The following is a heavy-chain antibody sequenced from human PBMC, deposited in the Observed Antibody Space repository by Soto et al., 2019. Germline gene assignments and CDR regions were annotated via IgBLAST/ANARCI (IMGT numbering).Heavy chain of an antibody. CDR2: ISAYNGNT. J-gene: IGHJ6*02. D-gene: IGHD3-10*01. CDR3: AGSTMVRGIDYYYYGMDV. V-gene: IGHV1-18*01. CDR1: GYTFTSYG. Sequence: QVQLVQSGAEVKKPGASVKVSCKASGYTFTSYGISWVRQAPGQGLEWMGWISAYNGNTNYAQKFQGRVTITADKSTSTAYMELSSLRSEDTAVYYCAGSTMVRGIDYYYYGMDVWGQGTTVTVSS.